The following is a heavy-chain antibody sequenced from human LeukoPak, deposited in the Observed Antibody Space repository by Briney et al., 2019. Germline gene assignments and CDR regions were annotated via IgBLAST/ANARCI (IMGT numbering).Heavy chain of an antibody. J-gene: IGHJ4*02. V-gene: IGHV1-69*13. D-gene: IGHD3-22*01. CDR3: ARESRPDSSGYYPTPFDY. CDR2: IIPIFGTA. Sequence: SVKVSCKASGGTFSSYAISWVRQAPGQGLEWMGGIIPIFGTANYAQKFQGRVTITADESTSTAYMELSSLRSEDTAVYYCARESRPDSSGYYPTPFDYWGQGTLVTVSS. CDR1: GGTFSSYA.